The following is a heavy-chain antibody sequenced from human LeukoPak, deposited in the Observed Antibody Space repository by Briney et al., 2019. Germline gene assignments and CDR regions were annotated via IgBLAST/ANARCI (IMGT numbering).Heavy chain of an antibody. D-gene: IGHD3-10*01. CDR2: IYHSGST. J-gene: IGHJ4*02. CDR1: GCSISSYY. V-gene: IGHV4-38-2*02. Sequence: SETLSLTCTVSGCSISSYYWSWLRQPPGKGLEWIGSIYHSGSTYYNPSLKSRVTISVDTSKNQFSLQLSPVTAADTAIYYCASYTMVRGVDYGGQGTLVTVSS. CDR3: ASYTMVRGVDY.